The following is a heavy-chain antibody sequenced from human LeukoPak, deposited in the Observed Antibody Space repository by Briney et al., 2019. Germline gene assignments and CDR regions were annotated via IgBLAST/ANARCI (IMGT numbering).Heavy chain of an antibody. V-gene: IGHV1-18*01. Sequence: GSSVKDSCKASGYTFTSYGISRVRHAPGQGLEWMGWICGYNGQTDYQQQFQGSAPMTTDTSTTTAFFERTTRTSDEPTVYYCASVAPNGVLWVDYNSYMQVWGKGTTVTVSS. CDR3: ASVAPNGVLWVDYNSYMQV. CDR1: GYTFTSYG. J-gene: IGHJ6*03. D-gene: IGHD3-10*01. CDR2: ICGYNGQT.